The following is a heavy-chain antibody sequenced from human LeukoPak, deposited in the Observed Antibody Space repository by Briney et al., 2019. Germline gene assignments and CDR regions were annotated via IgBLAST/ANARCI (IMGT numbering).Heavy chain of an antibody. CDR2: IYYSGST. CDR3: AREGGYSYGYGDFDY. Sequence: PSETLSLTCTVSGGSISSYYWSWIRQPPGKGLEWIGYIYYSGSTNYNPSLKSRVTISVDTSKNQFSLKLSSVTAADTAVYYCAREGGYSYGYGDFDYWGQGTLVTVSS. V-gene: IGHV4-59*01. CDR1: GGSISSYY. J-gene: IGHJ4*02. D-gene: IGHD5-18*01.